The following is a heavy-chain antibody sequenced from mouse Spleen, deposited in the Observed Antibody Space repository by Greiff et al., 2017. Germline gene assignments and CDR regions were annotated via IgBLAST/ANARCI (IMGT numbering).Heavy chain of an antibody. CDR3: ARWEEITRVVAPDY. D-gene: IGHD1-1*01. V-gene: IGHV1-4*01. Sequence: VQLQESGAELARPGASVKMSCKASGYTFTSYTMHWVKQRPGQGLEWIGYINPSSGYTKYNQKFKDKATLTADKSSSTAYMQLSSLTSEDSAVYYCARWEEITRVVAPDYWGQGTTLTVSS. J-gene: IGHJ2*01. CDR1: GYTFTSYT. CDR2: INPSSGYT.